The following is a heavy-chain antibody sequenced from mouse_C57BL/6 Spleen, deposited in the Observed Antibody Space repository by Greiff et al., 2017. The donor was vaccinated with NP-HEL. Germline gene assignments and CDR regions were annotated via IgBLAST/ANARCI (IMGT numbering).Heavy chain of an antibody. V-gene: IGHV3-6*01. D-gene: IGHD1-1*01. CDR2: ISYDGSN. CDR1: GYSITSGYY. CDR3: ARSDYGPPFDY. J-gene: IGHJ2*01. Sequence: EVKLMESGPGLVKPSQSLSLTCSVTGYSITSGYYWNWIRQFPGNKLEWMGYISYDGSNNYNPSLKNRISITRDTSKNQFFLKLNSVTTEDTATYYCARSDYGPPFDYWGQGTTLTVSS.